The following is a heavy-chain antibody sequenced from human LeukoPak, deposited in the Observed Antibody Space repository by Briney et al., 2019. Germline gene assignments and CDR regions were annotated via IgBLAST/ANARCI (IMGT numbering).Heavy chain of an antibody. CDR3: ASSGSYRFDY. J-gene: IGHJ4*02. CDR1: GFPFSSYW. D-gene: IGHD1-26*01. Sequence: YPGGSLRLSCVASGFPFSSYWMTWVRQAPGKGLEWVANIKQDGSKKSYVDSVKGRFTISRDNAKNSLYLQMNSLRDEDTAVYYCASSGSYRFDYWGQGTLVTVSS. V-gene: IGHV3-7*01. CDR2: IKQDGSKK.